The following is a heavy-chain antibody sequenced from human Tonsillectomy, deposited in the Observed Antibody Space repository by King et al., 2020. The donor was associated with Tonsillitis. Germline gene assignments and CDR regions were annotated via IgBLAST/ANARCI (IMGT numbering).Heavy chain of an antibody. CDR1: GFTFSNYN. J-gene: IGHJ3*01. Sequence: HVQLVESGGGVVQPGGSLRLSCAASGFTFSNYNMHWVRQAPGKGLEWVALIRIDGSNKLHADSVKGRFTVSRENSKKMLFLQMDSLRPEDKAVYYCGWVAVAGDDAFDFWGQGTMVTVSS. V-gene: IGHV3-30*02. D-gene: IGHD6-13*01. CDR3: GWVAVAGDDAFDF. CDR2: IRIDGSNK.